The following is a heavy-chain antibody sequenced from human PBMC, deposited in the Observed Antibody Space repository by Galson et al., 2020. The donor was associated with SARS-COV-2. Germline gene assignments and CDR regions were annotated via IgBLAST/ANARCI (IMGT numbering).Heavy chain of an antibody. D-gene: IGHD2-2*01. J-gene: IGHJ4*02. Sequence: ASVKVSCKASGYTLTTYAMHWVRQAPGQRLEWMGWINAGNGNTKYSEKFQGRVTITRDTSASTAYMELSSLRSEDTAVYYCARRGACTNTICYAPYFFDSWGQGTLVTVSP. CDR2: INAGNGNT. CDR3: ARRGACTNTICYAPYFFDS. CDR1: GYTLTTYA. V-gene: IGHV1-3*01.